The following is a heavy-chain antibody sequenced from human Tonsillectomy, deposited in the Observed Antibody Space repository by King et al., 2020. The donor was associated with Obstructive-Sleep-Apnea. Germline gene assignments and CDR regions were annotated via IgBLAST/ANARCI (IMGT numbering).Heavy chain of an antibody. V-gene: IGHV4-59*01. CDR1: GGSISSYY. D-gene: IGHD4-17*01. CDR3: ARDGVYGDYGDYFDY. Sequence: VQLQESGPGLVKPSETLSLTCTVSGGSISSYYWSWIRQPPGKGLEWIGYIYYSGSTNYNPSLKSRVTISVDTSKNQFSLKLSSVTAADTAVYYCARDGVYGDYGDYFDYWGQGTLVTVSS. J-gene: IGHJ4*02. CDR2: IYYSGST.